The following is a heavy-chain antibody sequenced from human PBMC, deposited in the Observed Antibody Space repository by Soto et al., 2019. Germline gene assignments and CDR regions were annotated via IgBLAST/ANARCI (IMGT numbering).Heavy chain of an antibody. CDR2: ISYDGSYK. Sequence: GGSLRLSCVASGFTFSNYALHWVRQTPGKGLERVSVISYDGSYKFYADSVKGRFTVSRDNSKNTLYLQMNSLRPEDTAVYYFVIDGVYERSGYYGSYFDHWGLGTLVTVSS. D-gene: IGHD3-22*01. CDR3: VIDGVYERSGYYGSYFDH. J-gene: IGHJ4*02. CDR1: GFTFSNYA. V-gene: IGHV3-30-3*01.